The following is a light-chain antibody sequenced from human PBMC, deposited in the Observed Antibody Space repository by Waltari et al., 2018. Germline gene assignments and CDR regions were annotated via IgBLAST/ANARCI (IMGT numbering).Light chain of an antibody. CDR1: KLGNRH. CDR2: YDH. J-gene: IGLJ3*02. V-gene: IGLV3-21*04. CDR3: QVWDFDSGHPV. Sequence: SYVLTQPPSVSVVPGKTATITWGGYKLGNRHVHWYQQKPGQDPVLVISYDHDRPSGIPERFSGSNSGNTATLTIRRVEAGDEADYYCQVWDFDSGHPVFGGGTELTV.